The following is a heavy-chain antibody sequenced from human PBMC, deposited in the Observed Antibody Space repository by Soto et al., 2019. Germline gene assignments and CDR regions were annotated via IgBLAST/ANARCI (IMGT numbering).Heavy chain of an antibody. J-gene: IGHJ6*03. CDR1: GGSISSYY. CDR3: ARLNAYYYYYMDV. V-gene: IGHV4-59*08. CDR2: IYYSGST. D-gene: IGHD1-1*01. Sequence: PSETLSLTCTVSGGSISSYYWSWIRQPPGKGLEWIGYIYYSGSTNYNPSLKSRVTISVDTSKNQFSLKLSSVTAADTAVYYCARLNAYYYYYMDVWAKGTTVTVSS.